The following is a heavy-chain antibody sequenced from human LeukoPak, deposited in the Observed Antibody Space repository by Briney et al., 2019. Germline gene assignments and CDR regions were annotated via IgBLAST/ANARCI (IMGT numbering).Heavy chain of an antibody. Sequence: GGSLRLSCAASGFSFSSYAMSWVRQPPGKGLEWVSDISNSGGTTYYADSVKGRFTISRDNSKNTLYLHMNSLRAEDTAVYYCATPIAVAGDLDSWGQGALVTVSS. CDR1: GFSFSSYA. CDR3: ATPIAVAGDLDS. CDR2: ISNSGGTT. J-gene: IGHJ4*02. D-gene: IGHD6-19*01. V-gene: IGHV3-23*01.